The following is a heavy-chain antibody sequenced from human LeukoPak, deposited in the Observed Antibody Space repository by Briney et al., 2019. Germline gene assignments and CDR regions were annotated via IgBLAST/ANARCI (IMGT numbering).Heavy chain of an antibody. CDR2: ISYDGSNK. CDR3: ARETGSAVGSTDFDY. V-gene: IGHV3-30-3*01. Sequence: PGRSLRLSCAASGFTFSSYAMHWGRQAPGKGLEGGAVISYDGSNKYYADSVKGRFSISRDNSRNTQNLQMSSLRVEDTAVYYCARETGSAVGSTDFDYWGQGTLVTVSS. D-gene: IGHD4-17*01. J-gene: IGHJ4*02. CDR1: GFTFSSYA.